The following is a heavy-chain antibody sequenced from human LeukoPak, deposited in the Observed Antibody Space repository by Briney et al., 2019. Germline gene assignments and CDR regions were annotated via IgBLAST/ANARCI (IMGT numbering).Heavy chain of an antibody. Sequence: TGGSLRLSCAASGFTLSNYLMHWVRQAPGKGLEWVAIVSSDGNNKYYADSVKGQFAISRDNSKNTLYLQMNSLRVEDSALYYCARDYHWLVDYWGQGTLVTVSS. V-gene: IGHV3-30*09. CDR1: GFTLSNYL. J-gene: IGHJ4*02. CDR3: ARDYHWLVDY. D-gene: IGHD6-19*01. CDR2: VSSDGNNK.